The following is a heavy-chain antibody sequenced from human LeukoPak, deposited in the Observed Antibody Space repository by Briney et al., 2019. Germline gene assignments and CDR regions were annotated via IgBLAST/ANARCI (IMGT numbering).Heavy chain of an antibody. Sequence: SETLFLTCPVSGGSISSTTYYWGWIRQPPGKGLEWIGSIYYSGSTYYNPSHKSRVTISVDTSKNQFSLKLSSVTAADTAVYYCARLRYFDWLLSNYFDYWGQGTLVTVSS. CDR1: GGSISSTTYY. V-gene: IGHV4-39*01. J-gene: IGHJ4*02. CDR2: IYYSGST. D-gene: IGHD3-9*01. CDR3: ARLRYFDWLLSNYFDY.